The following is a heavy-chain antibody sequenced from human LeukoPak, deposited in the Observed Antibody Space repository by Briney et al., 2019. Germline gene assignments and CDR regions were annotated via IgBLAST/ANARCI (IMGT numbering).Heavy chain of an antibody. D-gene: IGHD6-19*01. Sequence: SVKVSCKASGGTFSSYAISWVRQAPGQGLEWMGGIIPIFGTANYAQKFQSRGTITTDESTSTPYMELSSLRSEDTAVYYCASGSGSASSDYWGQGTLVTVSS. J-gene: IGHJ4*02. CDR2: IIPIFGTA. CDR1: GGTFSSYA. CDR3: ASGSGSASSDY. V-gene: IGHV1-69*05.